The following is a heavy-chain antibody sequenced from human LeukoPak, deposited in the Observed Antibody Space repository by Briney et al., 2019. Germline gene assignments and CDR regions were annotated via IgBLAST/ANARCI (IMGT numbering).Heavy chain of an antibody. J-gene: IGHJ4*02. V-gene: IGHV3-66*01. CDR2: IYSGGST. Sequence: GGSLRLSCAASGFTVSSNYMSWVRQAPGKGLEWGSVIYSGGSTYYADSVKGRFTISRDNSKNTLYLQMNSLRAEDTAVYYCARATGDILTGLFRRAYFDYWGQGTLVTVSS. CDR3: ARATGDILTGLFRRAYFDY. CDR1: GFTVSSNY. D-gene: IGHD3-9*01.